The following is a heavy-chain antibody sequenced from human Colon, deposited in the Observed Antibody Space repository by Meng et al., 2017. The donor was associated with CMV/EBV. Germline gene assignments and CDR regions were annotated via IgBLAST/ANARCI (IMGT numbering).Heavy chain of an antibody. D-gene: IGHD3-22*01. CDR1: GGSIRSYY. CDR3: AGYYYDGSGFYWGHFDY. V-gene: IGHV4-59*01. J-gene: IGHJ4*02. CDR2: IHNSWST. Sequence: SETLSLTCSVSGGSIRSYYWSWIRQPPGKGLEWIGNIHNSWSTSYNPTLKSRVTISSDMSDNQFSLRLTSVTAADTAVYYCAGYYYDGSGFYWGHFDYWGPGTLVTVSS.